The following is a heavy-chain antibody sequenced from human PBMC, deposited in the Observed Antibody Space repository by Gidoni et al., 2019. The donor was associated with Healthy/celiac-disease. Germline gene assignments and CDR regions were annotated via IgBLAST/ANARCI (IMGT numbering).Heavy chain of an antibody. CDR1: GGSFSGYS. V-gene: IGHV4-34*01. J-gene: IGHJ6*03. Sequence: QVQLQQWGAGLLKPSETLSLTCAVYGGSFSGYSWGWIRQPPGKGLEWIGEINHSGSTNYNPSLKSRVTISVDTSKNQFSLKLSSVTAADTAVYYCARGRGSGSYYRHYYYMDVWGKGTTVTVSS. CDR2: INHSGST. CDR3: ARGRGSGSYYRHYYYMDV. D-gene: IGHD3-10*01.